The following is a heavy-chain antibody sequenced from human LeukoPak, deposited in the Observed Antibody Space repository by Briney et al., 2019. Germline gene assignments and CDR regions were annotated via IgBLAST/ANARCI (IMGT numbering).Heavy chain of an antibody. CDR2: IWFDGSKR. J-gene: IGHJ4*02. CDR1: GFTFSNYG. V-gene: IGHV3-33*01. Sequence: GGSLRLSCAASGFTFSNYGMHWVRQAPGKGLEWVAVIWFDGSKRYHADSVKGRFTISRDSSKNTLYLQMNSPRAEDTAVYYCARGRGYDGSGYYYGFFDYWGQGTLVTVSS. D-gene: IGHD3-22*01. CDR3: ARGRGYDGSGYYYGFFDY.